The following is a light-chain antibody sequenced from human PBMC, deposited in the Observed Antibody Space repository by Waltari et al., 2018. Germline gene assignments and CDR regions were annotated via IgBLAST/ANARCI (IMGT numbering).Light chain of an antibody. J-gene: IGKJ1*01. Sequence: AIRITQSPSSLSASTGDRVTISCRASQGIGSYLAWYQQKPGRAPNLLIYAASTVQSGVPSRFSGGGSGTDFTLTITCLQSEDFATYYCQQYYDYPRTFGQGTKVEIK. CDR1: QGIGSY. V-gene: IGKV1-8*01. CDR2: AAS. CDR3: QQYYDYPRT.